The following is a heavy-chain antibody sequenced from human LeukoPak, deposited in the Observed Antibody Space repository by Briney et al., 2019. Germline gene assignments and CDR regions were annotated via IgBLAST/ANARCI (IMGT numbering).Heavy chain of an antibody. Sequence: PSETLSLTCTVSGGSISSSSYYWGWIRQPPGKGLEWIGSIYYSGSTYYNPSLKSRVTISVDTSKNQFSLKLSSVTAADTAVYYCASLRFLEWLPLADYWGQGTPVTVSS. CDR1: GGSISSSSYY. D-gene: IGHD3-3*01. CDR3: ASLRFLEWLPLADY. J-gene: IGHJ4*02. CDR2: IYYSGST. V-gene: IGHV4-39*01.